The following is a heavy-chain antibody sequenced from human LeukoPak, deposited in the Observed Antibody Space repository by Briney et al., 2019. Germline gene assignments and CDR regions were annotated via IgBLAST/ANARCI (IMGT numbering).Heavy chain of an antibody. J-gene: IGHJ4*02. V-gene: IGHV3-48*03. CDR3: VRVKGTYFDF. Sequence: EGCLRLSCAASGFPFSSYFMNWVSQPPGKGLEWVSYISPSGSNIYYLDSVKGRFTVSRDNAMNSLFLQMDRPRAEDTAVYYCVRVKGTYFDFWGQGTLVTVSS. D-gene: IGHD1-1*01. CDR1: GFPFSSYF. CDR2: ISPSGSNI.